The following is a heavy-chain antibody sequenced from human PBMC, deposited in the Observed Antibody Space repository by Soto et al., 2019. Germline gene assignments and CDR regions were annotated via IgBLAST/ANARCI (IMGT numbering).Heavy chain of an antibody. Sequence: SETLSLTCTVSGGSVSSASYYWSWIRQPPGKGLEWIGYIFYSGSTNYNPSLNSRVTISIDTSKNQFYLNLSSVTAADTAVYYCASHRWVLAVAHTFGVAYCFENWGQGTLVTVSS. CDR2: IFYSGST. CDR1: GGSVSSASYY. CDR3: ASHRWVLAVAHTFGVAYCFEN. D-gene: IGHD6-19*01. V-gene: IGHV4-61*01. J-gene: IGHJ4*02.